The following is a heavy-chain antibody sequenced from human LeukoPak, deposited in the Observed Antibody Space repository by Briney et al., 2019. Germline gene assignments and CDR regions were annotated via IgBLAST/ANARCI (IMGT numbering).Heavy chain of an antibody. V-gene: IGHV3-30*18. CDR2: ISYDGNKI. Sequence: PGGSLRLPCAASGFTFSDYGMHWVRQAPGKGLEWVAVISYDGNKISYADSVKGRFTISRDDSKNTLYLQMNSLRAEDTALYYCAKRGAVGAAYYFDYWGQGTLVTVSS. J-gene: IGHJ4*02. D-gene: IGHD1-26*01. CDR1: GFTFSDYG. CDR3: AKRGAVGAAYYFDY.